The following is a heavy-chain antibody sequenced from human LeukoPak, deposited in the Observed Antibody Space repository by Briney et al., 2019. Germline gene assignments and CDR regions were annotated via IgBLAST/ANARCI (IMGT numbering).Heavy chain of an antibody. CDR1: GGTFSSYA. J-gene: IGHJ6*02. CDR3: ARDRSGYYVYDGMDV. CDR2: IIPIFGIA. D-gene: IGHD3-3*01. V-gene: IGHV1-69*04. Sequence: AVKVSCKASGGTFSSYAISWVRQAPGQGLEWMVRIIPIFGIANYAQKFQGRVTITADKSTSTAYMELSSLRSEDTAVYYCARDRSGYYVYDGMDVWGQGTTVTVSS.